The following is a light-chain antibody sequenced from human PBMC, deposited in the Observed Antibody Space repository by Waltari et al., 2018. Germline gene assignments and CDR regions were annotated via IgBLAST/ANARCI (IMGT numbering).Light chain of an antibody. Sequence: QSALTQPASVSGSPGQSITISCTGTSSDVGGYNYASWYQQHPGKAPKLMIYEVSNRPSGVSHRFSGSKSGNTASLTISGLQAEDEADYYCSSYTSSSTPYVFGTGTKVTVL. J-gene: IGLJ1*01. CDR3: SSYTSSSTPYV. CDR2: EVS. V-gene: IGLV2-14*01. CDR1: SSDVGGYNY.